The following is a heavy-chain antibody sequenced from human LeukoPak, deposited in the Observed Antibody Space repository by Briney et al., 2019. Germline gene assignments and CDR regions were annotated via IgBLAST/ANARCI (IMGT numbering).Heavy chain of an antibody. CDR2: ISAYNGNT. Sequence: GASVKVSCKASGYTFTSYGISWVRQAPGQGLEWMGWISAYNGNTNYAQKLQGRVTMTTDTSTSTAYMELRSLRSDDTAVYYCARAVLRYFDWLFTNYYYYGMDVWGQGTTVTVSS. J-gene: IGHJ6*02. D-gene: IGHD3-9*01. CDR1: GYTFTSYG. CDR3: ARAVLRYFDWLFTNYYYYGMDV. V-gene: IGHV1-18*01.